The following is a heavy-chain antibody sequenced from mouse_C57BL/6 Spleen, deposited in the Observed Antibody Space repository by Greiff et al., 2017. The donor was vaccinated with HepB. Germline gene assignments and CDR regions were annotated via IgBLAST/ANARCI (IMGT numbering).Heavy chain of an antibody. CDR1: GFTFSDYG. Sequence: EVKVVESGGGLVKPGGSLKLSCAASGFTFSDYGMHWVRQAPEKGLEWVAYISSGSSTIYYADTVKGRFTISRDNAKNTLFLQMTSLRSEDTAMYYCARDSLITTVVDWYFDVWGTGTTVTVSS. CDR3: ARDSLITTVVDWYFDV. J-gene: IGHJ1*03. V-gene: IGHV5-17*01. D-gene: IGHD1-1*01. CDR2: ISSGSSTI.